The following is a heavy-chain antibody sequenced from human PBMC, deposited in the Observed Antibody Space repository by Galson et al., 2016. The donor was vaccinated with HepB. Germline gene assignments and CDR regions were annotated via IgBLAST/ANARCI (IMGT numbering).Heavy chain of an antibody. J-gene: IGHJ3*01. CDR3: ARERMMVVAPRDPCDF. CDR1: GFTFSNYG. V-gene: IGHV3-48*02. D-gene: IGHD2-15*01. CDR2: ISSSSSTI. Sequence: SLRLSCAASGFTFSNYGMHWVRQAPGKGLEWVSYISSSSSTIYYADFVRGRFTISRGNAKNSLFLEMNSLRDDDTALYYCARERMMVVAPRDPCDFWGQGTMFTVSS.